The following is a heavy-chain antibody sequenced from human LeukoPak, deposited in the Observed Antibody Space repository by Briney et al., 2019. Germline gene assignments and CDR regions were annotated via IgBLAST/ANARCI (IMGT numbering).Heavy chain of an antibody. CDR2: INPNSGGT. V-gene: IGHV1-2*02. CDR3: ARDSYGGNWSLGY. Sequence: ASVKVSCKASGYTFTGYYMHWVRQAPGQGLEWMGWINPNSGGTNYAQKFQGRVTMTRDTSISIAYMELSRLTSDDTAVYYCARDSYGGNWSLGYWGQGTLVTVSS. CDR1: GYTFTGYY. D-gene: IGHD4-23*01. J-gene: IGHJ4*02.